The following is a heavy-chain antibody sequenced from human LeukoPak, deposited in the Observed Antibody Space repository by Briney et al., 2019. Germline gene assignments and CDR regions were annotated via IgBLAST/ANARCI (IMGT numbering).Heavy chain of an antibody. V-gene: IGHV3-74*01. CDR2: INTDGSTT. CDR1: GFTFSSYW. Sequence: GGSLRLSCAASGFTFSSYWMHWVRQAPGKGLVWVSRINTDGSTTSYADSVKGRFTISRDNAKNTLYLQMNSLRADDTAVYYCARGEMVQVYWGQGTLVTVSS. CDR3: ARGEMVQVY. J-gene: IGHJ4*02. D-gene: IGHD5-24*01.